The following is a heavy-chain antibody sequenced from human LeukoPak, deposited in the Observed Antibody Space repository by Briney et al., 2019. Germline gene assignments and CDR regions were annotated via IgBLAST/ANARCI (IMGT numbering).Heavy chain of an antibody. D-gene: IGHD5-12*01. Sequence: PSQTLSLTCTVPGGSISSGGYYWRWIRQHPGKGLEWIGYIYYSGSTYYNPSLKSRVTISVDTSKNQFSLKLSSVTAADTAVYYCASGNSGYDTNNWFDPWGQGTLVTVSS. V-gene: IGHV4-31*03. CDR3: ASGNSGYDTNNWFDP. CDR1: GGSISSGGYY. J-gene: IGHJ5*02. CDR2: IYYSGST.